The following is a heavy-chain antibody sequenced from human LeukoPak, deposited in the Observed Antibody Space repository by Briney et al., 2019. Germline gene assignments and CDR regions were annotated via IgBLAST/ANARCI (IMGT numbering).Heavy chain of an antibody. Sequence: GGSLRLSCAASRFTFSSYGMHWVRQAPGKGLEWVAFIRYDGSNKYYADSVKGRFTISRDNSKNTLYLQMNSLRTEDTAVHYCAKDSGRFAVYYMDVWGKGTTVTISS. D-gene: IGHD3-10*01. CDR3: AKDSGRFAVYYMDV. V-gene: IGHV3-30*02. CDR1: RFTFSSYG. CDR2: IRYDGSNK. J-gene: IGHJ6*03.